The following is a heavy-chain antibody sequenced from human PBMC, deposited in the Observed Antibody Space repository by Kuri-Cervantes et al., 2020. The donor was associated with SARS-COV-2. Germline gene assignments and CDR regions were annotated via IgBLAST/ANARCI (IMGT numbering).Heavy chain of an antibody. CDR3: ARGASXEARYYFDY. V-gene: IGHV4-4*07. J-gene: IGHJ4*02. CDR1: GGSISSYY. Sequence: GSLRLSCTVSGGSISSYYWSWIRQPAGKGLEWIGRIYTSGSTNYNPSLKSRVTMSVDTSKNQFSLKLSSVTAADTAVYYCARGASXEARYYFDYWGQGTLVTVSS. D-gene: IGHD6-6*01. CDR2: IYTSGST.